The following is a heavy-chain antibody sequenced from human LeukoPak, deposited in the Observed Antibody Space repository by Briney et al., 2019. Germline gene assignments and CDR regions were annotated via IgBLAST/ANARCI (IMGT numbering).Heavy chain of an antibody. Sequence: GGSLRLSCAATGFTFSSDAMSWVRQAPGKGLEWVSVIYRGGSTYYADSVKGRFTMSRDNSKNTVYLQMDSLRAEDAGVYYCARDRGAAAGNWGQGTLVTVSS. D-gene: IGHD6-13*01. V-gene: IGHV3-53*01. CDR1: GFTFSSDA. J-gene: IGHJ4*02. CDR3: ARDRGAAAGN. CDR2: IYRGGST.